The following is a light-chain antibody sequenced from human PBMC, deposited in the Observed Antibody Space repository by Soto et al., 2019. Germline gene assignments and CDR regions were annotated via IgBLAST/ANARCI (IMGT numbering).Light chain of an antibody. CDR1: QSVSSN. CDR3: QQYNNWPPSWT. J-gene: IGKJ1*01. CDR2: GAS. V-gene: IGKV3-15*01. Sequence: EIVMTQSPATLSVSPGERATLSCRASQSVSSNLAWYPQKPGQAPRLLIYGASTRATGIPARFSGSGSGTEFTLTISSLQSEDFAVDYCQQYNNWPPSWTFGQGTKVEIK.